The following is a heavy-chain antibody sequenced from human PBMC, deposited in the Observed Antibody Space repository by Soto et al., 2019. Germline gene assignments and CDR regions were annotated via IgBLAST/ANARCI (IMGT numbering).Heavy chain of an antibody. CDR2: IWYDGSNK. J-gene: IGHJ4*02. Sequence: QVQLVESGGGVVQPGRSLRLSCAASGFTFSTYGMHWVRQAPGKGLEWVAVIWYDGSNKYYADSVKGRFTISRDNSKNTLYLQMNSLRADDTAVYYCAREQQLVLDYWGQGTLVTVSS. CDR1: GFTFSTYG. D-gene: IGHD6-13*01. V-gene: IGHV3-33*01. CDR3: AREQQLVLDY.